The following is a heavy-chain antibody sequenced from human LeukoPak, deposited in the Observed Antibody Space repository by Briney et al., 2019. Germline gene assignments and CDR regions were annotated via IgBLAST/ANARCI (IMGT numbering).Heavy chain of an antibody. D-gene: IGHD6-19*01. V-gene: IGHV4-39*01. CDR2: IYFSGST. CDR3: ARLGSGRKIDY. J-gene: IGHJ4*02. Sequence: SETLSLTCTVSGGSFSSRNDYWGWIRQPPGKGLEWIGSIYFSGSTYYNPSLKSRVTMSVDTSKRQFSLKLSSMTAADTAVYYCARLGSGRKIDYWGQGTLVTVSS. CDR1: GGSFSSRNDY.